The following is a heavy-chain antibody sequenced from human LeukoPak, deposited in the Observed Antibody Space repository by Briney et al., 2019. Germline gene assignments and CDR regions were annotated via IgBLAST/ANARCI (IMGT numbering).Heavy chain of an antibody. J-gene: IGHJ4*02. CDR1: GYFISSGYY. V-gene: IGHV4-38-2*01. CDR3: ANRVCSGGSCYPGYFDY. CDR2: IYHSGST. Sequence: PSETLSLTCAVSGYFISSGYYWGWIRQPPGKGLEWIGSIYHSGSTYYNPSLKSRVTISVDTSKNQFSLKLSSVIAADTAVYYCANRVCSGGSCYPGYFDYWGQGTLVTVSS. D-gene: IGHD2-15*01.